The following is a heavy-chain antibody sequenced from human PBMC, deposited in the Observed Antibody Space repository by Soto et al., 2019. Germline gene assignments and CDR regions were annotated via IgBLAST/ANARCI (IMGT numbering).Heavy chain of an antibody. V-gene: IGHV3-23*01. D-gene: IGHD6-19*01. J-gene: IGHJ6*03. Sequence: PGXSLRLACAASGFTFSSYALSWFRQAPVNGLEWVSAISGSGGSTYYADSVKGRFTISRDNSKNTLYLQMNSLRAEDTAVYYCAKDLVAGPPYYYYYMDVWGKGTTVTVSS. CDR3: AKDLVAGPPYYYYYMDV. CDR1: GFTFSSYA. CDR2: ISGSGGST.